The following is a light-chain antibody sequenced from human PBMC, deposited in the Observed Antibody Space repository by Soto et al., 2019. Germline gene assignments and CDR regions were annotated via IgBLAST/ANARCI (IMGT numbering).Light chain of an antibody. CDR3: QQYATFSPA. J-gene: IGKJ1*01. V-gene: IGKV1-5*01. CDR1: ESISKH. CDR2: YAS. Sequence: DVQMTQSPSTLSASVGDRVTITCRASESISKHLDWYQLRPGKAPRLLIYYASTLDRGVPSRFSGSGSGTEFTLTIISLQPDDFATYYCQQYATFSPAFGQGTKV.